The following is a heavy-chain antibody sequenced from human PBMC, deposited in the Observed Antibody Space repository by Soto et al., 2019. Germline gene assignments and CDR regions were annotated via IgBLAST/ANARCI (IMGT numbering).Heavy chain of an antibody. CDR1: RGSISSYC. Sequence: SETLSLTCTVSRGSISSYCWSCIRQPPGKGLERIGHIYYSGSTNYNPSLKSRVTISVDRSKNQFSLTLSSVTAADTAVSSRARGSYGGNTWGQGTLVTVSS. CDR2: IYYSGST. CDR3: ARGSYGGNT. J-gene: IGHJ4*02. D-gene: IGHD1-26*01. V-gene: IGHV4-59*01.